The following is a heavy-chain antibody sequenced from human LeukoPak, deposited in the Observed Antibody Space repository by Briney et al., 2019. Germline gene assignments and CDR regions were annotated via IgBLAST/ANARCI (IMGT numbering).Heavy chain of an antibody. J-gene: IGHJ4*02. Sequence: ASVKVSRKAAGYEFTNYAITWVRQASGQGLEWMGWISPYNGQTNYAQNLQGRITLTTDRATTTGYMELTSLTSDDSAVYYWARVWDYSPRGRLDDWGQGTRVTVSS. CDR1: GYEFTNYA. V-gene: IGHV1-18*01. CDR3: ARVWDYSPRGRLDD. D-gene: IGHD4-11*01. CDR2: ISPYNGQT.